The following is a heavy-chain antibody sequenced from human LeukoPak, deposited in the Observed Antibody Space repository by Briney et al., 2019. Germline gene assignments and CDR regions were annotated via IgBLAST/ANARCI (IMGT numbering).Heavy chain of an antibody. V-gene: IGHV4-61*02. CDR3: ARGFDYDFWSGYRVFWFDP. J-gene: IGHJ5*02. Sequence: SETLSLTCTVSGGSISSGSYYWSWIRQPAGKGLEWIGRIYTSGSTNYNPSLKSRVTISVDTSKNQFSLKLSSVTAADTAVYYCARGFDYDFWSGYRVFWFDPWGQGTLVTVSS. CDR1: GGSISSGSYY. CDR2: IYTSGST. D-gene: IGHD3-3*01.